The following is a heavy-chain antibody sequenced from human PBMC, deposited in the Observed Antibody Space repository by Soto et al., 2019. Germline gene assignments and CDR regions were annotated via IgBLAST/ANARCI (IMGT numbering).Heavy chain of an antibody. V-gene: IGHV4-59*01. CDR1: GGSISSYY. CDR3: ATSPRFAFDI. CDR2: IYSSGST. J-gene: IGHJ3*02. Sequence: SETLSLTCTVSGGSISSYYWSWIRQPPGKGLEWIGSIYSSGSTNYNPSLKSRVTISVDTSKNQLSLRLNSVTTADTAVYYCATSPRFAFDIWGQGTMVTVSS.